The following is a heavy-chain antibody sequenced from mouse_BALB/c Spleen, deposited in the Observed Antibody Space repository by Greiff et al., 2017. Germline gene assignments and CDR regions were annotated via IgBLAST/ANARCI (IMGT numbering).Heavy chain of an antibody. J-gene: IGHJ2*01. CDR1: GFTFSSYT. D-gene: IGHD1-1*01. V-gene: IGHV5-6-4*01. Sequence: EVKLMESGGGLVKPGGSLKLSCAASGFTFSSYTMSWVRQTPEKRLEWVATISSGGSYTYYPDSVKGRFTISGDNAKNTLYLQMSSLKSEDTAMYYCTRGYGSSYFDYWGQGTTLTVSS. CDR3: TRGYGSSYFDY. CDR2: ISSGGSYT.